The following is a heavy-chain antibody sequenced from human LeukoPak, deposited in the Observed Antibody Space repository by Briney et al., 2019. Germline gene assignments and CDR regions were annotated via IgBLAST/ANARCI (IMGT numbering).Heavy chain of an antibody. Sequence: NPSETLSLTCAVYGGSFSGYYWSWIRQPPGKGLEWLGEINHSGSTNYNPSLKSRVTISVDTSKNQFSLKLSSVTAADTAVYYCARGRLRYYYYGMDVWGQGTTVTVSS. CDR1: GGSFSGYY. CDR2: INHSGST. J-gene: IGHJ6*02. V-gene: IGHV4-34*01. D-gene: IGHD5-12*01. CDR3: ARGRLRYYYYGMDV.